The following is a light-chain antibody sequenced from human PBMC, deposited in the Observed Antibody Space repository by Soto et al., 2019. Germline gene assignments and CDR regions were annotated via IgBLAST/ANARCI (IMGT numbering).Light chain of an antibody. J-gene: IGKJ1*01. Sequence: DIQMTQSPSTLSASVGDRVTITCRASQGISKWLAWYQQKPGKAPKLLIYGASSLENGVPSRFSGSVSGTEFTLAISSLPPDDFATYFCEQYNSYDMWSFGQGTKVDLK. V-gene: IGKV1-5*01. CDR1: QGISKW. CDR3: EQYNSYDMWS. CDR2: GAS.